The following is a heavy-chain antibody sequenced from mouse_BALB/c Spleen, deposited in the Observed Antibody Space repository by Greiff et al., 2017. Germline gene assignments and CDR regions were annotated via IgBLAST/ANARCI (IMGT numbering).Heavy chain of an antibody. CDR1: GFNIKDYY. D-gene: IGHD3-3*01. J-gene: IGHJ4*01. V-gene: IGHV14-1*02. CDR3: ASARAMDY. Sequence: EVQLQQSGAELVRPGALVKLSCKASGFNIKDYYMHWVKQRPEQGLEWIGWIDPENGNTIYDPKFQGKASITADTSSNTAYLQLSSLTSEDTAVYYCASARAMDYWGQGTSVTVSS. CDR2: IDPENGNT.